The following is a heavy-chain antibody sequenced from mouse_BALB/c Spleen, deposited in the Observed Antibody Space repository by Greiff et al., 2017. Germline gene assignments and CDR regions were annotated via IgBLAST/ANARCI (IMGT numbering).Heavy chain of an antibody. Sequence: EVKLMESGGGLVQPGGSRKLSCAASGFTFSSFGMHWVRQAPEKGLEWVAYISSGSSTIYYADTVKGRFTISRDNPKNTLFLQMTSLRSEDTAMYYCARSTTVVVDYWGQGTTLTVSS. J-gene: IGHJ2*01. D-gene: IGHD1-1*01. V-gene: IGHV5-17*02. CDR3: ARSTTVVVDY. CDR2: ISSGSSTI. CDR1: GFTFSSFG.